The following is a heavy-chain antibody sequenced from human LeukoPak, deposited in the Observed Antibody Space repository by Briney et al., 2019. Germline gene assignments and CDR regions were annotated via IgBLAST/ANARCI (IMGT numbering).Heavy chain of an antibody. Sequence: SETLSLTCTVSGYSINSEDYWGWIRQTPEKGLEWIGSFYHRGSYYNPSLKSRITLLLDIPKNQFSLKLSSVTAADTAVFYCARAAAPTYFFDYWGQGTLVTVSS. CDR2: FYHRGS. V-gene: IGHV4-38-2*02. D-gene: IGHD6-13*01. CDR1: GYSINSEDY. J-gene: IGHJ4*02. CDR3: ARAAAPTYFFDY.